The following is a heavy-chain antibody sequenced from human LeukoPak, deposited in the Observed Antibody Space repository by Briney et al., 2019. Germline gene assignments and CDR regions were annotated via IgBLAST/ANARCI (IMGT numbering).Heavy chain of an antibody. CDR1: GGSISSYY. D-gene: IGHD3-10*01. CDR3: ARHTGPGSSFDY. J-gene: IGHJ4*02. V-gene: IGHV4-59*08. Sequence: PSETLSLTCTVSGGSISSYYWSWIRQPPGKGLEWIGYIYYSGSTSYNPSLKSRVTISVDTSKNQFSLKLSSVTAADTAVYYCARHTGPGSSFDYWGQGTLVTVSS. CDR2: IYYSGST.